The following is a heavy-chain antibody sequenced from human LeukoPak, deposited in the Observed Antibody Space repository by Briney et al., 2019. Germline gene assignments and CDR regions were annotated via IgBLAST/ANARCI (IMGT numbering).Heavy chain of an antibody. D-gene: IGHD3-10*01. CDR3: ARADSGSDFDY. V-gene: IGHV1-2*02. J-gene: IGHJ4*02. Sequence: ASVKVSCKASGYTFTGYYMHWVRQAPGQGLEWMGWINPNSGGTNYAQKFQGRVTMTRDTSISTAYMELSRLRADDTAVFYCARADSGSDFDYWGQGTLVTVSS. CDR1: GYTFTGYY. CDR2: INPNSGGT.